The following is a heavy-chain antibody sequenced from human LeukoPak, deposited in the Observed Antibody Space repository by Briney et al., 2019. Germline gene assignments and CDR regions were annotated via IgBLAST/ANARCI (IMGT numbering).Heavy chain of an antibody. CDR1: GYTFTSYE. CDR2: MNPKSGKT. V-gene: IGHV1-8*01. Sequence: GASVKVSGKASGYTFTSYEINGVRQAAGQGGEGRGWMNPKSGKTGYEQKFQGRGTNTRNTAIRPAYMQLSSLRSEDTAVYYCARGALSRKYNCFDLWGQGTLVTVSS. CDR3: ARGALSRKYNCFDL. J-gene: IGHJ5*02.